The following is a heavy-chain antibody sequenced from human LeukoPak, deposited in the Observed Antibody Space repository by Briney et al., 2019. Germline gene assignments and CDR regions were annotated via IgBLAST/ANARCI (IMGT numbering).Heavy chain of an antibody. Sequence: ETLSLTCTVSGGSISSYYWSWIRQPPGKGLDWVSSVSSSSRYMYYADSVQGRFTIFRDNAENSLFLQMNSLRAEDTAVYYCARESYDSSGYYPRDFDYWGQGTLVTVSS. CDR2: VSSSSRYM. CDR1: GGSISSYY. D-gene: IGHD3-22*01. J-gene: IGHJ4*02. V-gene: IGHV3-21*01. CDR3: ARESYDSSGYYPRDFDY.